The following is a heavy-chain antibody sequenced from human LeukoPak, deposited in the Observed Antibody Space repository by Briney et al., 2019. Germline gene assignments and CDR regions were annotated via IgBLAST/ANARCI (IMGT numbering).Heavy chain of an antibody. CDR2: IYPGDSDT. D-gene: IGHD2-2*02. Sequence: GESLKISCNGSGYTFTSHWIGWVRRMPGKGLEWMGIIYPGDSDTRYSPSFQGQVTISADKSISTAYLQWSSLKASDTAIYYCARVWPATTIPVFDFWGQGTLVTVSS. CDR1: GYTFTSHW. CDR3: ARVWPATTIPVFDF. J-gene: IGHJ4*02. V-gene: IGHV5-51*01.